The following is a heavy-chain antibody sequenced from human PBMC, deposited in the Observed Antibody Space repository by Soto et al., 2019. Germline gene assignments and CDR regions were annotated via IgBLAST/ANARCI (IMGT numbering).Heavy chain of an antibody. Sequence: LEGSLRLSCAASGFTVSSNYMSWVRQAPGKGLEWVSVIYSGGSTYYADSVRGRFTISRDNSKNTLYLQMKSLRAEDTAVYYCARDPPATRHGMDVWGQGTTVTVSS. V-gene: IGHV3-53*01. CDR2: IYSGGST. CDR3: ARDPPATRHGMDV. J-gene: IGHJ6*02. CDR1: GFTVSSNY.